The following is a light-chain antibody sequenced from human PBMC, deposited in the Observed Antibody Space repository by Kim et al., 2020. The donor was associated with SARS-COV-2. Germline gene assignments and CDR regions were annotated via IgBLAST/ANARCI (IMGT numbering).Light chain of an antibody. CDR3: QSYDSSLSGSGV. Sequence: VTISCTWSSSNSEAGCYVHWYQQLPRPAPELLVYGNGNRPSGVPNRVSVSKSSTSASLAITGLQAEDEADYYCQSYDSSLSGSGVFGTGTKVTVL. J-gene: IGLJ1*01. CDR2: GNG. CDR1: SSNSEAGCY. V-gene: IGLV1-40*01.